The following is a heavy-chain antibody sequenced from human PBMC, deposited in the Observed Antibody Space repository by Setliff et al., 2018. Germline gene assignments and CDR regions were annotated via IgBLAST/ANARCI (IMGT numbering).Heavy chain of an antibody. Sequence: SVKVSCKASGYTFTSYGISWVRQAPGQGLEWMGGIMPIFGTTNYAQKFQGRVTITTDESTSTAYMELSSLRPEDTAVYYCAREKGYYFDSTNYYYYFDYWGQGTLVTVSS. V-gene: IGHV1-69*05. CDR1: GYTFTSYG. J-gene: IGHJ4*02. D-gene: IGHD3-22*01. CDR2: IMPIFGTT. CDR3: AREKGYYFDSTNYYYYFDY.